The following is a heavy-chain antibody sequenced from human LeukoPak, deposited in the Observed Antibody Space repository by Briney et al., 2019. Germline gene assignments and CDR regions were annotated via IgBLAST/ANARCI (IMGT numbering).Heavy chain of an antibody. Sequence: SVKVSYKASGGTFSSYAISWVRQAPGQGLEWMGRIIPILGIANYAQKFQGRVTITADKSTSTAYMELSSLRSEDTAVYYCARGATDLFDPWGQGTLVTVSS. CDR3: ARGATDLFDP. CDR1: GGTFSSYA. J-gene: IGHJ5*02. CDR2: IIPILGIA. V-gene: IGHV1-69*04.